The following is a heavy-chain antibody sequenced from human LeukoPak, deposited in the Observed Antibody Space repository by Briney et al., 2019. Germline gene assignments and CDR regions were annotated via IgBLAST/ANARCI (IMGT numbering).Heavy chain of an antibody. D-gene: IGHD6-19*01. CDR3: TSPGGSGWYYNY. Sequence: GGSLRLSCTASGFTFGDYAMSWVRQAPGKGLEWVGFIRSKAYGGTTEYAASVKGRFTISRDDSKSIPYLQMNSLKTEDTAVYYCTSPGGSGWYYNYWGQGTLVTVSS. CDR1: GFTFGDYA. CDR2: IRSKAYGGTT. J-gene: IGHJ4*02. V-gene: IGHV3-49*04.